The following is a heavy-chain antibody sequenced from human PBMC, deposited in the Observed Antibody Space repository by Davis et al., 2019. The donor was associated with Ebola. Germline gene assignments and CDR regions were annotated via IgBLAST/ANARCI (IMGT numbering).Heavy chain of an antibody. D-gene: IGHD6-19*01. CDR2: ISGSGGST. CDR1: GFIVSSYG. V-gene: IGHV3-23*01. J-gene: IGHJ4*02. Sequence: GGSLRLSCAASGFIVSSYGMHWVRQAPGKGLEWVSAISGSGGSTYYADSVKGRFTISRDNSKNTLYLQMNSLRAEDTAVYYCAKSPYSSGWYYFDYWGQGTLVTVSS. CDR3: AKSPYSSGWYYFDY.